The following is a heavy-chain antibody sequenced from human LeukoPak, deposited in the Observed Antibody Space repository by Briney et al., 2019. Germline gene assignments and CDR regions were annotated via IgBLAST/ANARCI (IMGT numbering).Heavy chain of an antibody. CDR2: VYYSGST. Sequence: PSETLSLTCTVSGGSISTTNYYWGWIRQSPGKGLEWFGCVYYSGSTYYNPSLKSRVTISVDTSQNQFSLQLTSVTAADTAVYYCARGRPGIQLWFEKIHNWFDPWGQGTLVTVSS. D-gene: IGHD5-18*01. V-gene: IGHV4-39*07. CDR3: ARGRPGIQLWFEKIHNWFDP. CDR1: GGSISTTNYY. J-gene: IGHJ5*02.